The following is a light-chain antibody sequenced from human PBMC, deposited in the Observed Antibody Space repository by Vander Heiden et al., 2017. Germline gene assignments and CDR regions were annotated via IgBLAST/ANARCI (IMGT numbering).Light chain of an antibody. CDR2: DAS. CDR1: QSIRNN. J-gene: IGKJ1*01. Sequence: EIVLTQSPATLPMSPGQAATLYCRASQSIRNNFLAWYQQKPRQAPRRIIYDASTSATGIPNRFSGSGSGTDFTLTIGSRQSKNFAVYYCLQYNNWPRTFGQGTKVEIK. V-gene: IGKV3D-15*01. CDR3: LQYNNWPRT.